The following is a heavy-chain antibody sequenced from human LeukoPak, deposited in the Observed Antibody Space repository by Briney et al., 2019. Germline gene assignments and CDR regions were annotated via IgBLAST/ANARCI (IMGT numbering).Heavy chain of an antibody. CDR1: GFTFSSYA. CDR3: SGSVRDGYNSPGAFDI. J-gene: IGHJ3*02. V-gene: IGHV3-30-3*01. Sequence: PGRSLRLSCAASGFTFSSYAMHWVRQAPGKGLEWVAVISYDGSNKYYADSVKGRFTISRDNAKNSLYLQMNSLRAEDTAVYYCSGSVRDGYNSPGAFDIWGQGTMVTVSS. D-gene: IGHD5-24*01. CDR2: ISYDGSNK.